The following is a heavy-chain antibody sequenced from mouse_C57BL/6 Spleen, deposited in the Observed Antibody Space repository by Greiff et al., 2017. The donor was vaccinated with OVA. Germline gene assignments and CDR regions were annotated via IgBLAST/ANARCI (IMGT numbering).Heavy chain of an antibody. CDR2: IRRGGST. CDR3: AKEGYSNYDWYFDV. CDR1: GFSLTSYG. V-gene: IGHV2-5*01. D-gene: IGHD2-5*01. J-gene: IGHJ1*03. Sequence: QVQLQQSGPGLVQPSQSLSITCTVSGFSLTSYGVHWVRQSPGKGLEWLGVIRRGGSTDYNAAFMSRLSITKDNSKSQVFFKMNSMQADDTAIYYCAKEGYSNYDWYFDVWGTGTTVTVSS.